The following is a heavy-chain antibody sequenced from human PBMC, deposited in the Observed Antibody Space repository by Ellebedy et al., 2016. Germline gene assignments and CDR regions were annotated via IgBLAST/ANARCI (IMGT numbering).Heavy chain of an antibody. D-gene: IGHD5-18*01. CDR1: GYTLTESS. Sequence: ASVKVSCKVSGYTLTESSMHWVRQAPGKGLEWMGGIDPEDDERTYAKKFQGRVTMTEDTSTDTAYMHLSSLTSEDTAVYYCARGGYSYGSGDFDYWGQGTLVTVSS. CDR2: IDPEDDER. CDR3: ARGGYSYGSGDFDY. V-gene: IGHV1-24*01. J-gene: IGHJ4*02.